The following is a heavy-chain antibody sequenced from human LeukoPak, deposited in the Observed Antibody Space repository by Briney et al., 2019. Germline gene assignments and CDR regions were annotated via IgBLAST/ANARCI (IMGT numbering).Heavy chain of an antibody. D-gene: IGHD6-6*01. V-gene: IGHV3-48*02. CDR1: GLTFSTYS. CDR2: TSSSSSTI. CDR3: AREYSSSSGKALDY. J-gene: IGHJ4*02. Sequence: GGSLRLSCAASGLTFSTYSMNWVRQAPGKGLERVSYTSSSSSTIYYADSVRGRFTISRDNAKNPLHLQMNSLRDEDTAVYYCAREYSSSSGKALDYWGQGTLVTVSS.